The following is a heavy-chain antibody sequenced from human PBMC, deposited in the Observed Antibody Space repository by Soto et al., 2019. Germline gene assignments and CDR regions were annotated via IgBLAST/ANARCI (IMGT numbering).Heavy chain of an antibody. V-gene: IGHV3-74*01. CDR2: IKSDGSVT. CDR1: GFTISTYW. J-gene: IGHJ5*02. Sequence: EVQLVESGGGLVQPGEYLRLSCAASGFTISTYWLHWVRQAPGKGLVWVSRIKSDGSVTNYLDSVEGRFTISRDNAKNTVYLQMNNLRAEDTAMYYCALDPDPGRTWFDPWGQGTMVTVSS. CDR3: ALDPDPGRTWFDP.